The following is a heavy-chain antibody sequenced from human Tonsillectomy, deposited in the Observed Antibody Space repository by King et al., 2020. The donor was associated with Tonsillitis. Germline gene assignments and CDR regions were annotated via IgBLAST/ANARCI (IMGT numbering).Heavy chain of an antibody. Sequence: QLVQSGGGLEQPGGSLRLSCAASGFTFRSYEMNWVRQAPGKGLEWVSYISSSDSTIYYADSVKGRFTISRDNAKNSLYLQMNSLRAEDTAVYYCARYTRYWYFDLWGRGTLVTVSS. V-gene: IGHV3-48*03. J-gene: IGHJ2*01. CDR3: ARYTRYWYFDL. CDR2: ISSSDSTI. CDR1: GFTFRSYE.